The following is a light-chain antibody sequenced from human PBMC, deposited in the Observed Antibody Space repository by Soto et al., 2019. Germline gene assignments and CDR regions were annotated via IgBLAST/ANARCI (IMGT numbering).Light chain of an antibody. CDR1: QSVSSN. CDR3: QQYNNWPPS. V-gene: IGKV3-15*01. J-gene: IGKJ2*01. Sequence: EIVMTQSPDTLSVSPGERATLSCGASQSVSSNLAWYQQKPGQAPRLLIYGASTRATGIPARFSGSGSGTEFTLTISSLQSEDFALYYCQQYNNWPPSFGQGTKLEIK. CDR2: GAS.